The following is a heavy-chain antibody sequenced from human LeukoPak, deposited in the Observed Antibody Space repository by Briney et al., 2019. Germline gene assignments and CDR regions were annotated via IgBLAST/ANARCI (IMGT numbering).Heavy chain of an antibody. CDR3: ATTKSSSWPYYFDY. D-gene: IGHD6-13*01. CDR1: GYTFIGYY. Sequence: ASVKVSCKASGYTFIGYYMHWVRQAPGQGLEWMGWINPNSGGTNYAQRFQGRVTLTRDTSIGAAYMELSRLRSDDTAVYYCATTKSSSWPYYFDYWGQGTLVTASS. CDR2: INPNSGGT. V-gene: IGHV1-2*02. J-gene: IGHJ4*02.